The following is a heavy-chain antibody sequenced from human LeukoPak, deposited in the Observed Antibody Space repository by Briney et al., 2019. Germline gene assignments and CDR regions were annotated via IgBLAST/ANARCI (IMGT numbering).Heavy chain of an antibody. CDR2: IIPVFNSP. CDR1: GGAFSSSA. V-gene: IGHV1-69*13. J-gene: IGHJ5*02. D-gene: IGHD2-2*01. Sequence: SVKVSCKASGGAFSSSAVSWVRQAPGQGLEWMGGIIPVFNSPNYAQKFLGRLTITADESTRTAYMELSSLRSEDTAVYYCASSYCSSTSCSYWFDPWGQGTLVTVSS. CDR3: ASSYCSSTSCSYWFDP.